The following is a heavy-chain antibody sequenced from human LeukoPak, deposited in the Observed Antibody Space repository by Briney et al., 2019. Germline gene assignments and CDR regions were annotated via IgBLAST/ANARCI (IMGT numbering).Heavy chain of an antibody. Sequence: SETLSLTCTVSGGSISSGGYYWSWIRQHPGKGLEWIGYIYYSGSTYYNPSLKSRVTISVDTSKNQFSLKLGSVTAADTAVYYCARDSTYYYYGMDVWGQGTTVTVSS. J-gene: IGHJ6*02. CDR2: IYYSGST. CDR3: ARDSTYYYYGMDV. CDR1: GGSISSGGYY. V-gene: IGHV4-31*03.